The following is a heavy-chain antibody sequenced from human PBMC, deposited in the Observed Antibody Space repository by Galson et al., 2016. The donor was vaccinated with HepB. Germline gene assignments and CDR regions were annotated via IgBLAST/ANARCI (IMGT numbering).Heavy chain of an antibody. V-gene: IGHV3-7*03. J-gene: IGHJ4*02. CDR3: TSEPTDSEEGY. Sequence: SLRLSCAAPRFTISRYWMRWVRQAPGKGPEWVANINQDGSDRNYVDSVKGRFTISRDNARNSLYLQMSSLRAEDTAVYYCTSEPTDSEEGYWGQGTLVTVSS. CDR2: INQDGSDR. CDR1: RFTISRYW.